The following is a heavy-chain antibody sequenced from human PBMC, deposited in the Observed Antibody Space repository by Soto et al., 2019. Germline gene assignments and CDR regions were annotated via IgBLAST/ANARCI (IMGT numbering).Heavy chain of an antibody. D-gene: IGHD1-7*01. Sequence: SETLSLTCAVSGGSFTSNNWWTWVRQPPGQGLEWIGEIYRTGSTNYNPSLKSRVTISLDKSEDQFSLKVTSLTAADTAVYYCASRDPGTSVDYWGQGTLVTVSS. J-gene: IGHJ4*02. CDR2: IYRTGST. CDR3: ASRDPGTSVDY. CDR1: GGSFTSNNW. V-gene: IGHV4-4*02.